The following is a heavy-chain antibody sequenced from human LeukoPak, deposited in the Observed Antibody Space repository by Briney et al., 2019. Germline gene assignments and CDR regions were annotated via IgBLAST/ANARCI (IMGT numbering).Heavy chain of an antibody. CDR3: ARDGGKLGYCSSTSCYAYYYYGMDV. CDR2: ISPNSGGT. Sequence: ASVKVSCKASGYTFTGYYMHWLRQAPGQGLEWMGWISPNSGGTNYAQKFQGRVTMTRDTSISTAYMELSRLRSDDTAVYYCARDGGKLGYCSSTSCYAYYYYGMDVWGQGTTVTVSS. J-gene: IGHJ6*02. D-gene: IGHD2-2*01. CDR1: GYTFTGYY. V-gene: IGHV1-2*02.